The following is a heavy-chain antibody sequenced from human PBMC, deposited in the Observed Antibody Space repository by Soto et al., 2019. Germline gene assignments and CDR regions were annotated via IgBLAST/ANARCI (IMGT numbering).Heavy chain of an antibody. D-gene: IGHD1-1*01. V-gene: IGHV1-18*01. CDR3: ARGRYGDY. J-gene: IGHJ4*02. CDR1: GYGFTTYG. CDR2: ISAHNGNT. Sequence: QVHLVQSGAEVKKPGASVKVSCKGSGYGFTTYGITWVRQAPGQGLEWMTWISAHNGNTNYAQKLQGRVTVTRDTSKSTTYMELRSRISDDTAVYFCARGRYGDYWGQGALVTVSS.